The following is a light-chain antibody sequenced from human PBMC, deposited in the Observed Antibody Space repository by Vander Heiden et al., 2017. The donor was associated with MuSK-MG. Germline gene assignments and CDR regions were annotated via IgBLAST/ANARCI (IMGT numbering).Light chain of an antibody. J-gene: IGKJ4*01. V-gene: IGKV3-11*01. Sequence: EIVLTPSPATLSLSPGERATLSCRASQSVSTYLAWYQQKPCQAPRLLIYDGSNRATGIPARFSGSGSGTDFTLTISSLEPEDFAVYYCQQRSNWPPLTFGGGTKVEIK. CDR2: DGS. CDR3: QQRSNWPPLT. CDR1: QSVSTY.